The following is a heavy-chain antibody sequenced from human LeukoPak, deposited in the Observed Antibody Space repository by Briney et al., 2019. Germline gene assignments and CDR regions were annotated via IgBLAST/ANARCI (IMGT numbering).Heavy chain of an antibody. Sequence: GGSLRLSCAASGFTFSSYEMNWVRQAPGKGLEWVSYISSSGSTIYYADSVKGRFTISRDNAKNSLYLQMNSLRAEDTAVYYCAREIAAAGTEIDYWGQGTLVTVSS. CDR2: ISSSGSTI. CDR1: GFTFSSYE. D-gene: IGHD6-13*01. V-gene: IGHV3-48*03. CDR3: AREIAAAGTEIDY. J-gene: IGHJ4*02.